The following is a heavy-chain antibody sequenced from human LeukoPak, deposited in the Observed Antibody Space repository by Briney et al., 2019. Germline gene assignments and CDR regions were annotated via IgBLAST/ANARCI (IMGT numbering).Heavy chain of an antibody. Sequence: GWALTLSCAGSGFTLSTSWLNWVRQAPGKGLEWVGNIKQDGSETYYVDSVKGRFTISRDNANNSLYLEMNSLRAEDTAVYYCAGRGQIWWGQGTLVTVSS. CDR2: IKQDGSET. J-gene: IGHJ4*02. V-gene: IGHV3-7*01. D-gene: IGHD3-16*01. CDR1: GFTLSTSW. CDR3: AGRGQIW.